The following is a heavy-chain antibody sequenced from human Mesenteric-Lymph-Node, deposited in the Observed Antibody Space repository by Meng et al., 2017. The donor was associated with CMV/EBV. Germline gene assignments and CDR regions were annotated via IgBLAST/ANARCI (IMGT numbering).Heavy chain of an antibody. V-gene: IGHV1-8*01. J-gene: IGHJ6*02. CDR3: ARAYDFWSGQMDV. CDR2: MNPDSGDT. D-gene: IGHD3-3*01. CDR1: GYTFSSYD. Sequence: ASAKVSSKASGYTFSSYDIHWVRQATGQGLEWMGWMNPDSGDTGYAQKFQGRVTISRHTSINTAYMELRSLRSNDTAVYYCARAYDFWSGQMDVWGQGTTVTVSS.